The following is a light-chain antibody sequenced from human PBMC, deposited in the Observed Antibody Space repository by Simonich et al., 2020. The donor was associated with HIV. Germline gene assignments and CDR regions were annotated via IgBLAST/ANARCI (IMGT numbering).Light chain of an antibody. J-gene: IGKJ2*01. CDR1: QSVSIN. CDR2: GAS. Sequence: EIVMTQSPDTLSVSPGERATLPCRASQSVSINLAWYQQKPGQAPRLLIHGASPRATGIPARFSGSGSGTEFTLTISSLQSEDFAVYYCQQYNKWPPYTFGQGTKLEIK. V-gene: IGKV3-15*01. CDR3: QQYNKWPPYT.